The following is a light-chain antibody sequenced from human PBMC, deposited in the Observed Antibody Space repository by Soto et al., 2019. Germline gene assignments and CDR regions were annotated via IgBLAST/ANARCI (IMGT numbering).Light chain of an antibody. Sequence: QSVLTQPASVSGSPGQSITISCTGTSSDVGGYNYVSWYQQHPGKAPKLMIYEVSNRPSGVPDRFSGSKSGTSASLAITGLQAEDEADYYCQSYDSSLYVFGTGTKVTVL. J-gene: IGLJ1*01. CDR3: QSYDSSLYV. CDR2: EVS. V-gene: IGLV2-14*01. CDR1: SSDVGGYNY.